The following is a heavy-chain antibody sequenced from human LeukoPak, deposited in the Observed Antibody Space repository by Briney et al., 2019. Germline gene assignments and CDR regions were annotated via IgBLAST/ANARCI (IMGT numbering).Heavy chain of an antibody. CDR1: GFSFNNFG. Sequence: GGSLRLSCVASGFSFNNFGMSWVRQAPGKGLEWVSSISGTGGSTHYADSVKGRFTIARDNSKNTLYLQMNSLRAGDTAVYYCAKSSYYDSSGFYREYYFDYWGQGALVPVSS. J-gene: IGHJ4*02. CDR3: AKSSYYDSSGFYREYYFDY. CDR2: ISGTGGST. V-gene: IGHV3-23*01. D-gene: IGHD3-22*01.